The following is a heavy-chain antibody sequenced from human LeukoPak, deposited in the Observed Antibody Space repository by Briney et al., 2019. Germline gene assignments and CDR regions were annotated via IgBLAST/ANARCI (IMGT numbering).Heavy chain of an antibody. CDR1: GGSVSSGSYY. CDR3: ARDQGTSGYYSNDAFDI. V-gene: IGHV4-61*01. CDR2: IYYSGST. D-gene: IGHD3-22*01. J-gene: IGHJ3*02. Sequence: SETLSLTCTVSGGSVSSGSYYWSWIRQPPGKGLEWIGYIYYSGSTYYNPSLKSRVTISVDTSKNQFSLKLSSVTAADTAVYYCARDQGTSGYYSNDAFDIWGQGAMVTVSS.